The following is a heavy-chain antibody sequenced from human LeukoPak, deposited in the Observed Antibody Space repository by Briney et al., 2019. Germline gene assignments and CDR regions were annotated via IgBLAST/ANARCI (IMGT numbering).Heavy chain of an antibody. CDR1: GYTFTSYD. J-gene: IGHJ4*02. Sequence: VASVKVSCKASGYTFTSYDINWVRQATGQGLEWMGWMNPNSGNTGYAQKFQGRDTITRNTSISTAYMELSSLRSEDTAVYYCARVRGGCSGGSCYSDYWGQGTLVTVSS. CDR3: ARVRGGCSGGSCYSDY. D-gene: IGHD2-15*01. V-gene: IGHV1-8*03. CDR2: MNPNSGNT.